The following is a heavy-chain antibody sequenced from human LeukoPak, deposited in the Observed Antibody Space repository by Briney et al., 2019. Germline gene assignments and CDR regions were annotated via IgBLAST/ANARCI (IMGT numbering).Heavy chain of an antibody. CDR2: IRYDGSNK. D-gene: IGHD3-9*01. CDR3: AAYYDILTGSAIYDY. J-gene: IGHJ4*02. CDR1: GFTFSSYG. V-gene: IGHV3-30*02. Sequence: GGSLRLSCAASGFTFSSYGMHWVRQAPGKGLEWVAFIRYDGSNKYYADSVKGRFTISRDNSKNTLYLQVNSLRAEDTAVYYCAAYYDILTGSAIYDYWGQGTLVTVSS.